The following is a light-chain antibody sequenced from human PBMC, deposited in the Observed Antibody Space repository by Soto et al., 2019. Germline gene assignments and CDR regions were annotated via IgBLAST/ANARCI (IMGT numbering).Light chain of an antibody. Sequence: QSVLTQPASMSGSPGQSITISCTGTSSDIGRYDYVSWYQQLPGKAPKLIIYRVINRPSGVSDRFSGSKSDNSASLSISGLHPDDEASYFCGSYTSATTWVFGGGTKLTVL. J-gene: IGLJ3*02. CDR1: SSDIGRYDY. CDR2: RVI. V-gene: IGLV2-14*03. CDR3: GSYTSATTWV.